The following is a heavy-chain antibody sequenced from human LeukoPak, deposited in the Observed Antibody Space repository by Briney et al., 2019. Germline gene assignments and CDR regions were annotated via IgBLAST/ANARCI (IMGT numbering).Heavy chain of an antibody. CDR2: VDPDGVT. CDR3: AKGVYSGSYRLSFSH. J-gene: IGHJ4*02. D-gene: IGHD1-26*01. Sequence: GGSLTLSCVGSGFTVSINYMSWVRQAPGKGLEWVSFVDPDGVTSYADSVKGRFTISRDNSKNTLYLQMNSLRAEDTAVYYCAKGVYSGSYRLSFSHWGQGTLVTVSS. CDR1: GFTVSINY. V-gene: IGHV3-53*01.